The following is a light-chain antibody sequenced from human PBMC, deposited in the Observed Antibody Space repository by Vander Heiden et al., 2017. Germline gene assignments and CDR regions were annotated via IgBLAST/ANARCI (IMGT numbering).Light chain of an antibody. V-gene: IGKV3-20*01. Sequence: EIVLTQSPGTLSLSPGERATLSCRASQSVSSSYLAWYQQKPGQAPRLLIYGASSRATGIPDRFSGSGSGTDFTLTISRLEPEDFAVYYCQQDGSSPAHFGQGTKMEIK. J-gene: IGKJ2*01. CDR2: GAS. CDR1: QSVSSSY. CDR3: QQDGSSPAH.